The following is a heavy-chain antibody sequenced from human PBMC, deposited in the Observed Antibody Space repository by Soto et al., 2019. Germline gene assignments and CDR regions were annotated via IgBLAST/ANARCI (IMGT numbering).Heavy chain of an antibody. V-gene: IGHV4-59*01. J-gene: IGHJ4*02. CDR3: ARARYCYDSSGYYYYYFDY. CDR1: GGSISSYY. D-gene: IGHD3-22*01. Sequence: SETLSLTCIVSGGSISSYYWSWIRQPPGKGLEWIGYIYYSGSTNYNPSLKSRVTISVDTSKTHFSLKLSSVTAADTAVYYCARARYCYDSSGYYYYYFDYWGQGT. CDR2: IYYSGST.